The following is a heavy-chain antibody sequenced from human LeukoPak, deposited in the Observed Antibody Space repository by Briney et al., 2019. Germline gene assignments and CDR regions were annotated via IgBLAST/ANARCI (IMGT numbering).Heavy chain of an antibody. D-gene: IGHD6-19*01. CDR2: IYYSGST. J-gene: IGHJ4*02. CDR1: GGSIRSYY. CDR3: ASAHSSGWFDF. V-gene: IGHV4-59*08. Sequence: SETLSLTCTVSGGSIRSYYWSWIRQPPGKGLEWIGYIYYSGSTNYNPSLKSRVTISVDTSKNQFSLKLSSVTAADTAVYYCASAHSSGWFDFWGQGTLVTVSS.